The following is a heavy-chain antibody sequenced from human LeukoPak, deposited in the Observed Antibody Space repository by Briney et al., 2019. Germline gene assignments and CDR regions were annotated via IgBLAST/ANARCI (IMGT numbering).Heavy chain of an antibody. D-gene: IGHD6-19*01. CDR3: AREGRRSGWSYRYFDL. J-gene: IGHJ2*01. CDR2: ISVYNGNT. V-gene: IGHV1-18*01. CDR1: GYTFTSYG. Sequence: GASVKVSCMASGYTFTSYGINWVRQAPGQGLEWMGWISVYNGNTNYAQKLQGRVTMTTDTSTSTAYMELRSLRSDDTAMYYCAREGRRSGWSYRYFDLWGRGTLVTVSS.